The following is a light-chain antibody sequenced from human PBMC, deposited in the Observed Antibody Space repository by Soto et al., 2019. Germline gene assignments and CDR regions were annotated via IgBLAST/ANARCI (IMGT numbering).Light chain of an antibody. CDR1: QSVSRR. Sequence: EIVLTQSPGTLSLSPGVRATLSCRASQSVSRRLAWYQHRHGQSPRLLISGASMSASGVPVRFSGSGSGTDFTLTNRTLEPDDFPDYYCLHYGETPFTFGLGTRLE. J-gene: IGKJ5*01. CDR2: GAS. CDR3: LHYGETPFT. V-gene: IGKV3-20*01.